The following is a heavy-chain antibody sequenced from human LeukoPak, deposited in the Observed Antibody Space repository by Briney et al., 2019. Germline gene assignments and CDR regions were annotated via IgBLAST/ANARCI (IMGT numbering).Heavy chain of an antibody. V-gene: IGHV4-59*08. Sequence: SETLSLTCTVSGASISSYYWSWIRQPPGKGLEWIGYIYNSGSTNYNPSLKSRVTISVDTSKNQFCLKLSSVTAADTAVYYCARSGRYYESSGYYYVFYWGQGTLVTVSS. CDR1: GASISSYY. D-gene: IGHD3-22*01. CDR3: ARSGRYYESSGYYYVFY. CDR2: IYNSGST. J-gene: IGHJ4*02.